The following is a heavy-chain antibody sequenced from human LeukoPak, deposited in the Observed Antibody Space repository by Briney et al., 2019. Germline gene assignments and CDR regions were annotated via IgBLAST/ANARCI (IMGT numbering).Heavy chain of an antibody. CDR1: GGSFSGYY. D-gene: IGHD3-3*01. CDR3: ARVPYYDFWRPGAG. Sequence: KSSETLSLTCAVYGGSFSGYYWSWIRQPPGKGLEWIGEINHSGSTNYNPSLKSRVTISVDTSKNQFSLKLSSVTAADTAVYYCARVPYYDFWRPGAGWGQGTLVTVSS. J-gene: IGHJ4*02. V-gene: IGHV4-34*01. CDR2: INHSGST.